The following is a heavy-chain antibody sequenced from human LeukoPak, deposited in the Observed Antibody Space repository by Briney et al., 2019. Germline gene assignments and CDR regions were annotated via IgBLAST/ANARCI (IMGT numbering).Heavy chain of an antibody. J-gene: IGHJ4*02. V-gene: IGHV6-1*01. Sequence: SQTLSLTCAISGDSVSSNSAGWNWIRQSPSRGLEWLGRTYYRSKWFNDYAVSVKSRITISPDTSKNLFSLQLNSLTPEDTAVYFCARGGGAFDYWGQGTLVTVSS. CDR2: TYYRSKWFN. CDR3: ARGGGAFDY. D-gene: IGHD3-16*01. CDR1: GDSVSSNSAG.